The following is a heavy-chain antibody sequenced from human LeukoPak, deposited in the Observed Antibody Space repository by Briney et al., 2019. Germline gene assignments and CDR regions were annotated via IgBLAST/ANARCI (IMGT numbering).Heavy chain of an antibody. CDR2: IYYSGST. V-gene: IGHV4-30-4*08. Sequence: SETLSLTCTVSGGSISSYYWSWIRQPPGKGLEWIGYIYYSGSTYYNPSLKSRVTISVDTSKNQFSLKLSSVTAADTAVYYCARVRGNYYYGMDVWGQGTTVTVSS. CDR3: ARVRGNYYYGMDV. CDR1: GGSISSYY. J-gene: IGHJ6*02.